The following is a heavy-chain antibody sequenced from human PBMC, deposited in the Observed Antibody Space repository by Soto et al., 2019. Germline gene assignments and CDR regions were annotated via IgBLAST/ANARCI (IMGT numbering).Heavy chain of an antibody. Sequence: GESLKISCKGSGYSFTSYWISWVRQMPGKGLEWVGRIDPSDSYTNYSPSFQGHVTISADKSISTAYLQWSSLKASDTAMYYCARHQYYDFWSGYYHPYYYYGMDVWGQGTTVTVSS. J-gene: IGHJ6*02. D-gene: IGHD3-3*01. CDR3: ARHQYYDFWSGYYHPYYYYGMDV. CDR1: GYSFTSYW. CDR2: IDPSDSYT. V-gene: IGHV5-10-1*01.